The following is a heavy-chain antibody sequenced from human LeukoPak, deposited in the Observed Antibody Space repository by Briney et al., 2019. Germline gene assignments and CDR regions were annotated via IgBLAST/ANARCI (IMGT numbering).Heavy chain of an antibody. CDR1: GFTFSNYY. CDR2: ISSSGDSI. V-gene: IGHV3-11*01. D-gene: IGHD3-22*01. Sequence: GGSLRLSCAASGFTFSNYYMSWIRQAPGKGLEWVSYISSSGDSIYYADSVKGRFTISRDNAKNSLYLQMNSLRAEDTAMYYCARHSSGYFRLDYWGQGTLVTVSS. J-gene: IGHJ4*02. CDR3: ARHSSGYFRLDY.